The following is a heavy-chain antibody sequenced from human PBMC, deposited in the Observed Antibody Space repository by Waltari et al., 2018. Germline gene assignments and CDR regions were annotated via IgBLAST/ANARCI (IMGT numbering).Heavy chain of an antibody. CDR1: GYTFTGHY. CDR2: MNPNSGDS. D-gene: IGHD6-6*01. V-gene: IGHV1-2*02. J-gene: IGHJ5*02. Sequence: QVQLVQSGAEVKEPGASVKVSCVASGYTFTGHYVYWVRQAPGHGLECMGWMNPNSGDSHAAQKFQDRVAMTRDTSINTAYMELSRLQSDDTAVYFCARGVYSSSETFDLWGQGTLVSVSS. CDR3: ARGVYSSSETFDL.